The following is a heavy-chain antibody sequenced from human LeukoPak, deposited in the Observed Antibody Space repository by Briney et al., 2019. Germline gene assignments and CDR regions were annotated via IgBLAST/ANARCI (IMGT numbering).Heavy chain of an antibody. D-gene: IGHD3-10*01. Sequence: ASVTVSCKASGYTFTSYYMHWVRQAPGQGLEWMGLINPSGGSTSYAQKFQGRVTMTRDTSTSTVYMELSSLRSEDTAVYYCARDLRGYYYGSGSYYMEYWGQGTLVTVSS. CDR1: GYTFTSYY. V-gene: IGHV1-46*01. CDR2: INPSGGST. J-gene: IGHJ4*02. CDR3: ARDLRGYYYGSGSYYMEY.